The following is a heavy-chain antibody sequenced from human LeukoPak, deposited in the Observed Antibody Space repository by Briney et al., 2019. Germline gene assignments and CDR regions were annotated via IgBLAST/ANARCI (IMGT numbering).Heavy chain of an antibody. V-gene: IGHV1-18*01. J-gene: IGHJ5*02. Sequence: ASVKVSCKASGYTFTSYGISWVRQAPGQGLEWMGWISAYNGNTNYAQKLQGRVTMTTDTSTSTAYMELRSLRSDDTAVYYCARDLYSSSRGGNWFDPWGQGTPVTVSS. D-gene: IGHD6-6*01. CDR2: ISAYNGNT. CDR1: GYTFTSYG. CDR3: ARDLYSSSRGGNWFDP.